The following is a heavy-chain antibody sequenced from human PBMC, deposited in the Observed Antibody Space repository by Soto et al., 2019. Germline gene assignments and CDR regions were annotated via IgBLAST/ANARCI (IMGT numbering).Heavy chain of an antibody. V-gene: IGHV4-31*03. CDR3: ARDLARCSGRSCYPYYFEY. CDR2: IYYSGST. J-gene: IGHJ4*02. Sequence: PSETLSLTCTVSGGSISSGGYYWSWIRQHPGKALEWIWYIYYSGSTYYNPSLKSRVTISVDTSKNQFSLKLSSVTAADTAVYYCARDLARCSGRSCYPYYFEYWRQGTLVTASS. D-gene: IGHD2-15*01. CDR1: GGSISSGGYY.